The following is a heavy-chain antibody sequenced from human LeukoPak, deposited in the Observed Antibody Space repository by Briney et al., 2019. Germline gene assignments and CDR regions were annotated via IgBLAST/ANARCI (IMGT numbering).Heavy chain of an antibody. CDR1: GFTFSSYW. CDR3: ASMGIAAAGLSYYFDY. J-gene: IGHJ4*02. Sequence: HPGGSLRLSCAASGFTFSSYWMSWVRQAPGKGLEWVANIKQDGSEKYYVDSVKGRFTISRDNAKNSLYLQMNSLRAEDTAVYYCASMGIAAAGLSYYFDYWAREPWSPSP. V-gene: IGHV3-7*02. CDR2: IKQDGSEK. D-gene: IGHD6-13*01.